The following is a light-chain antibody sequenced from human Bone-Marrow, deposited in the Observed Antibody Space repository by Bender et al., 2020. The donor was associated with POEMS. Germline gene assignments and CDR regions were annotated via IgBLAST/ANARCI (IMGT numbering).Light chain of an antibody. CDR2: EGS. V-gene: IGLV2-11*01. CDR1: SSDVGGYNH. CDR3: SSYTGSDTGL. J-gene: IGLJ2*01. Sequence: QSALTQPRSVSASPGQSVTISCTGTSSDVGGYNHVSWYQQHPGEAPKLLIYEGSERPSGVSNRFSGSDSGNTASLTISGLQAEDEADYYCSSYTGSDTGLFGGGTKLTVL.